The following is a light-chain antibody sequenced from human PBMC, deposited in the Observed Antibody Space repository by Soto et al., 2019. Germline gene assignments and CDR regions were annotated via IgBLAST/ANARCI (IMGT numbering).Light chain of an antibody. CDR3: QQYDNWPPLT. Sequence: IVMTQSPVTLSVSPGERATLSCRSSQSVSSNLAWYQQKPGQPPRLLIYGASTRATDIPARFSGSGSGTEFSLTISSLQTEDFAVYDCQQYDNWPPLTFGGGTKVESK. CDR2: GAS. J-gene: IGKJ4*01. CDR1: QSVSSN. V-gene: IGKV3-15*01.